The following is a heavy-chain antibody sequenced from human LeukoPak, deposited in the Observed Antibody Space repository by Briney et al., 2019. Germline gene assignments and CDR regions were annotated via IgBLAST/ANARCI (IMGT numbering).Heavy chain of an antibody. CDR2: IYYSGST. CDR3: ARVSSYCSSTSCYAMYYYYGMDV. J-gene: IGHJ6*02. V-gene: IGHV4-59*01. Sequence: KPSETLSLTCTVSGGSISSYYWSWIRQPPGKGLEWIGYIYYSGSTNYNPSLKSRVTISVDTSKNQFSLKLSSVTAADTAVCYCARVSSYCSSTSCYAMYYYYGMDVWGQGTTVTVSS. D-gene: IGHD2-2*01. CDR1: GGSISSYY.